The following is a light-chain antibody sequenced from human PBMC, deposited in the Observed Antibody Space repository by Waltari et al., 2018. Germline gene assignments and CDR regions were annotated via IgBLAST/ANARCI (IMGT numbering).Light chain of an antibody. CDR1: QSISNW. Sequence: DIQMTQSPSTLSASVGDRVPITCRASQSISNWLAWYQQKPGKAPKVLIYGASSLESGVPSRFSGSGSGTEFTLTISSLQPDDFATYYCQQYNDYSTWTFGQGTKVEIK. CDR2: GAS. CDR3: QQYNDYSTWT. J-gene: IGKJ1*01. V-gene: IGKV1-5*03.